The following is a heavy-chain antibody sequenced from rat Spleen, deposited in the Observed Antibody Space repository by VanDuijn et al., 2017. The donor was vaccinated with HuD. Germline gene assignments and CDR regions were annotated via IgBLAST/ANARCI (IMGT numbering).Heavy chain of an antibody. CDR2: ISYDGSST. J-gene: IGHJ2*01. CDR1: GFTFSDYY. V-gene: IGHV5-29*01. Sequence: EVQLVESDGGLVQPGRSLKLSCAASGFTFSDYYMAWVRQAPTKGLEWVATISYDGSSTYYRDSVKGRFTISRDNAKSTLYLQMDSLRSEDTATYYCARQGGDWGQGVMVTVSS. CDR3: ARQGGD.